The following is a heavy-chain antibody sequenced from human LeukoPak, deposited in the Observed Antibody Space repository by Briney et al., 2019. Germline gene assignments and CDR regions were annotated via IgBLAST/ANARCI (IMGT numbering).Heavy chain of an antibody. CDR3: ARFELADAFDI. J-gene: IGHJ3*02. CDR1: GGSISRGDYY. V-gene: IGHV4-30-4*08. D-gene: IGHD6-13*01. Sequence: SQTLSLTCTVSGGSISRGDYYWSWIRQPPGKGLEWIGYIYYSGSTYYNPSLKSRVTISVDTSKNQFSLKLSSVTAADTAVYYCARFELADAFDIWGQGTMVTVSS. CDR2: IYYSGST.